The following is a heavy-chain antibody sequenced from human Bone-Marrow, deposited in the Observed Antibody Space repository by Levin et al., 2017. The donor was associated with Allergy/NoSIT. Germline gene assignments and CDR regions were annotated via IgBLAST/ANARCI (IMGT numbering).Heavy chain of an antibody. CDR1: GFTFSNAW. D-gene: IGHD4-23*01. CDR3: TTDGVEDLRWLSIENDAFDI. Sequence: GGSLRLSCAASGFTFSNAWMSWVRQAPGKGLEWVGRIKSKTDGGTTDYAAPVKGRFTISRDDSKNTLYLQMNSLKTEDTAVYYCTTDGVEDLRWLSIENDAFDIWGQGTMVTVSS. CDR2: IKSKTDGGTT. V-gene: IGHV3-15*01. J-gene: IGHJ3*02.